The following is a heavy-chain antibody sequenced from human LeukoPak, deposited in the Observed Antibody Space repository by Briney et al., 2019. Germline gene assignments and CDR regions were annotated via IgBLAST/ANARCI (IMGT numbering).Heavy chain of an antibody. D-gene: IGHD2-2*01. CDR1: GGSISSYY. CDR2: IYTSGST. CDR3: ARAMTEYQLLYYYYYMDV. J-gene: IGHJ6*03. Sequence: PSETLSLTCTVSGGSISSYYWSWIRQPPGKGLEWIGRIYTSGSTNYNPSLKSRVTISVDTSKNQFSLKLSSVTAADTAVYYCARAMTEYQLLYYYYYMDVWGKGTTVTISS. V-gene: IGHV4-4*08.